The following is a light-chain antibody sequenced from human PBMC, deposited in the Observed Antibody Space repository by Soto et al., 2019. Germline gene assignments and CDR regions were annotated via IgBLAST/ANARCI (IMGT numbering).Light chain of an antibody. CDR2: GAS. J-gene: IGKJ1*01. Sequence: EIVMTQSPATLSVSPGERATLSCWASQSVSSNLAWYQQKPGQALRLLIYGASTRATGIPARFSGSGSGTEFTLTISSLQYEDFAVYYCQQYNNWWTFGQGTKVEIK. CDR3: QQYNNWWT. CDR1: QSVSSN. V-gene: IGKV3-15*01.